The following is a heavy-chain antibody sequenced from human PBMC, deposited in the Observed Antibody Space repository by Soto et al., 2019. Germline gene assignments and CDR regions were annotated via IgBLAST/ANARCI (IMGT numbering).Heavy chain of an antibody. D-gene: IGHD1-26*01. CDR2: ISYDGSNK. J-gene: IGHJ4*02. CDR1: GFTFGNYA. Sequence: QVQLVESGGGVVQPGRSLRLSCAASGFTFGNYAIHWVRQAPGKGLEWVAVISYDGSNKYYADSVKGRFTISRDNSKNTLYLQMNSLRAEDTAVYYCAKTTGLRGELPPDYWGQGTLVTVSS. CDR3: AKTTGLRGELPPDY. V-gene: IGHV3-30*04.